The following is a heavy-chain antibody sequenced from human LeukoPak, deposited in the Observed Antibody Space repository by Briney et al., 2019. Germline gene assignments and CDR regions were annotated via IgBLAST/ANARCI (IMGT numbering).Heavy chain of an antibody. J-gene: IGHJ4*02. Sequence: SETLSLTCTVSGGSISSSSYYWGWIRQPPGKGLEWIGSIYYSGSTYYSPSLKSRVTISVDTSKNQFSLKLSSVTAADTAVYYCARSGSRSSYYYFDYWGQGTLVTVSS. CDR2: IYYSGST. D-gene: IGHD3-10*01. CDR3: ARSGSRSSYYYFDY. V-gene: IGHV4-39*01. CDR1: GGSISSSSYY.